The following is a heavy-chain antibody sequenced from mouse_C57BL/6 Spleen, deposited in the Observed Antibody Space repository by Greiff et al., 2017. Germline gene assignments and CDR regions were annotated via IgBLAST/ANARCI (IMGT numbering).Heavy chain of an antibody. Sequence: VQGVESGPGLVQPSPSLSITCTVSGFSLTSYGVHWVRQSPGKGLEWLGVIWSGGSTDYNAAFISSLSISKDNSKSQVFFKMNSLQADDTAIYYCAKGTHRGYFEGWGTGATVTVSS. CDR3: AKGTHRGYFEG. J-gene: IGHJ1*03. CDR2: IWSGGST. D-gene: IGHD3-3*01. V-gene: IGHV2-2*01. CDR1: GFSLTSYG.